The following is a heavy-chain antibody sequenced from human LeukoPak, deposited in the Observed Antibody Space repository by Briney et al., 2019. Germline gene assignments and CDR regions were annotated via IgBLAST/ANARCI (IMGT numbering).Heavy chain of an antibody. Sequence: PGGSLRLSCAASGFTFSSHSMNWVRQAPGTGLEWVSYISSSSSAIYYADSVKGRFTISRDNAKNSLYLQMNSLRAEDTAVYCCARDPREITNGVSRPFDYWGQGTLVTVSS. CDR1: GFTFSSHS. CDR3: ARDPREITNGVSRPFDY. D-gene: IGHD2-8*01. V-gene: IGHV3-48*01. CDR2: ISSSSSAI. J-gene: IGHJ4*02.